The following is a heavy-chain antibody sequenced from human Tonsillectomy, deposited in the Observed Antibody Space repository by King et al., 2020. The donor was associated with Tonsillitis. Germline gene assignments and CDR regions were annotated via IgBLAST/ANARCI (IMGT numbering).Heavy chain of an antibody. Sequence: QLVQSGPEVKKPGTSVKVSCKASGFTFTSSAMQWVRQARGQRLEWIGWIVVGSGNTNYAQKFQERVTITRDMSTSTAYMELSSLRSEDTAMYYCAADTYYDILTGQSGNYYYYGMDVWGQGTTVTVSS. V-gene: IGHV1-58*02. CDR3: AADTYYDILTGQSGNYYYYGMDV. CDR2: IVVGSGNT. CDR1: GFTFTSSA. D-gene: IGHD3-9*01. J-gene: IGHJ6*02.